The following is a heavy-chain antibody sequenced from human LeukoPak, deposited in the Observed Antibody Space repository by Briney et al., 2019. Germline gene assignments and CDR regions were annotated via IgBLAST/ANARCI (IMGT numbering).Heavy chain of an antibody. CDR3: AREKSRSSSYDYFDY. CDR1: GGSFSGYY. Sequence: KPSETLSLTCAVYGGSFSGYYWSWIRQPPGKGLEWIGEINHSGSTNYNPSLKSRVTISVDTSKDQFSLKLGSVTAADTAVYYCAREKSRSSSYDYFDYWGQGTLVTVSS. J-gene: IGHJ4*02. D-gene: IGHD6-13*01. CDR2: INHSGST. V-gene: IGHV4-34*01.